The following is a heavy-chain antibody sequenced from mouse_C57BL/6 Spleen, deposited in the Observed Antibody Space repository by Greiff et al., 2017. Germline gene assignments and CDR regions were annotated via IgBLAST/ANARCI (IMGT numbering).Heavy chain of an antibody. CDR3: ARGNCYGSSDFDY. Sequence: QVQLQQSGAELVRPGTSVKVSCKASGYAFTNYLIEWVKQRPGQGLEWIGVINPGSGGTNYNEKFKGKATLTADKSSSTAYMQLSSLTSEDSAVYFCARGNCYGSSDFDYRGQGTTLTVSS. CDR1: GYAFTNYL. D-gene: IGHD1-1*01. CDR2: INPGSGGT. V-gene: IGHV1-54*01. J-gene: IGHJ2*01.